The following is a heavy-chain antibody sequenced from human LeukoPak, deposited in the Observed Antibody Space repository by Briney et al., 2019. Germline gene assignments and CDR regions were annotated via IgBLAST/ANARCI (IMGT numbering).Heavy chain of an antibody. CDR1: GGSISSSSYY. CDR2: IYYSGST. CDR3: ASQIVATIGY. J-gene: IGHJ4*02. D-gene: IGHD5-12*01. V-gene: IGHV4-39*07. Sequence: KPSETLSLTCTVSGGSISSSSYYWGWIRQPPGKGLEWIGSIYYSGSTYYNPSLKSRVTISVDTSKNQFSLKLSSVTAADTAVYYCASQIVATIGYWGQGTLVTVSS.